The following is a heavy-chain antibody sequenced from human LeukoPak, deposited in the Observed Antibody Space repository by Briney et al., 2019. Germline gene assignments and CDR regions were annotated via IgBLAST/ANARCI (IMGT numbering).Heavy chain of an antibody. D-gene: IGHD6-13*01. CDR2: ISSSGSTI. J-gene: IGHJ6*04. V-gene: IGHV3-48*03. CDR3: ARVIAAAAYYYGMDV. Sequence: GGSLRLSCAASGSTFSSYEMNWVRQAPGKGLEWVSYISSSGSTIYYADSVKGRFTISRDNAKNSLYLQMNSLRAEDTAVYYCARVIAAAAYYYGMDVWGKGTTVTVSS. CDR1: GSTFSSYE.